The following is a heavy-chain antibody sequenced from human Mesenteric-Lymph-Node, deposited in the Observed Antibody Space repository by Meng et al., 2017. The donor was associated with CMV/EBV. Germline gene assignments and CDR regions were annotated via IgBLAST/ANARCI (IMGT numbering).Heavy chain of an antibody. CDR2: VSHGGSA. J-gene: IGHJ4*02. Sequence: LTCTVSGGSRTSGDWWPWVRPPPGKGLEWIGEVSHGGSANYSPSLKSRVTISVAKSKNQFSLKLNSVTAADTAIYYCARSSSSDLFDCWGQGALVTVSS. CDR3: ARSSSSDLFDC. V-gene: IGHV4-4*02. CDR1: GGSRTSGDW.